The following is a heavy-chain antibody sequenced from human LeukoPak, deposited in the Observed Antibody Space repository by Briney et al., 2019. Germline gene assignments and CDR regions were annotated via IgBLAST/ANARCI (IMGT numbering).Heavy chain of an antibody. Sequence: QPGGSLRLSCAASGFTLSDFGMHWVRQAPGKGLEWVALIRSDGSSKYYADSVKGRFTISRDNSKNTLYLQMNSLRVEDTAVYYCAKDRDDYGNDCWGQGILVTVST. J-gene: IGHJ4*02. V-gene: IGHV3-30*02. CDR2: IRSDGSSK. D-gene: IGHD4-11*01. CDR1: GFTLSDFG. CDR3: AKDRDDYGNDC.